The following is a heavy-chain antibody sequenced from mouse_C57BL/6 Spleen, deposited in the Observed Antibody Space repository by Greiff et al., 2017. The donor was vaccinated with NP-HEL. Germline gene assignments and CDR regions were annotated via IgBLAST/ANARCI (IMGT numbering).Heavy chain of an antibody. CDR3: ARYKGPYGLYYFDY. CDR2: IRNKANGYTT. Sequence: EVKLMESGGGLVQPGGSLSLSCAASGFTFTDYYMSWVRQPPGKALEWLGFIRNKANGYTTEYSASVKGRFTISRDNSQSILYLQMNALRAEDSATYYCARYKGPYGLYYFDYWGQGTTLTVSS. CDR1: GFTFTDYY. J-gene: IGHJ2*01. V-gene: IGHV7-3*01. D-gene: IGHD3-1*01.